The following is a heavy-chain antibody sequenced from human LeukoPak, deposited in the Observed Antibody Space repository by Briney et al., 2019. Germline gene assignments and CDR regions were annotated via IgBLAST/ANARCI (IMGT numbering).Heavy chain of an antibody. CDR2: ISAYNGNT. CDR3: ARDDGGIAVAVNYYYYYYMDV. V-gene: IGHV1-18*01. J-gene: IGHJ6*03. D-gene: IGHD6-19*01. Sequence: ASVKVSCKASGYTFTSYGISWVRQAPGQGLEWMGWISAYNGNTNYAQKLQGRVTMTTDTSTSTAYLELRSLRSDDTAVYYCARDDGGIAVAVNYYYYYYMDVWGKGTTVTVSS. CDR1: GYTFTSYG.